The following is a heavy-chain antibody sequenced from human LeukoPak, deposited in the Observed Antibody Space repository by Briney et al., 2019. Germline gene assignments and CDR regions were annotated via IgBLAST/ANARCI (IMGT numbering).Heavy chain of an antibody. V-gene: IGHV3-23*01. CDR1: GFSFSDNA. CDR3: AKTTTMTTTPDY. Sequence: GGSLRLSCKVSGFSFSDNAMSWVCQAPGQGLEWVSAISGSGTGRFYADSVKGRFTISRDNSKNMLYLQMNSLRVEDTALYYCAKTTTMTTTPDYWGQGTLVTVSS. J-gene: IGHJ4*02. D-gene: IGHD4-17*01. CDR2: ISGSGTGR.